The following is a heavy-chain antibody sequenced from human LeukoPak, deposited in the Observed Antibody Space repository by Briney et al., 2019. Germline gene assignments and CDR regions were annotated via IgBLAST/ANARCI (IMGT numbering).Heavy chain of an antibody. Sequence: SETLSLTCAVYGGSFSGYYWSWIRQPPGKGPEWIGEINHSGSTNYNPSLKSRVTISVDTSKNQFSLKLSSVTAADTAVYYCARGVGRFLEWLLRMDYFDYWGQGTLVTVSS. CDR2: INHSGST. J-gene: IGHJ4*02. CDR1: GGSFSGYY. V-gene: IGHV4-34*01. D-gene: IGHD3-3*01. CDR3: ARGVGRFLEWLLRMDYFDY.